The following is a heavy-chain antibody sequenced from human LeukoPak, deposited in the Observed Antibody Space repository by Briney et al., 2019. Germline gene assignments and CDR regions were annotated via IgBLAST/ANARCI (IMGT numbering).Heavy chain of an antibody. Sequence: PGGSLRLSCAASGFTFSNAWMSWVRQAPGKGLEWVGRIKSKTDGGTTDYAAPVKGRFTISRDDSKNTLYLQMNSLKTEDTAVYYCTTDSGSYSQGFDYWGQRTLVTVSS. CDR3: TTDSGSYSQGFDY. D-gene: IGHD3-10*01. CDR1: GFTFSNAW. J-gene: IGHJ4*02. V-gene: IGHV3-15*01. CDR2: IKSKTDGGTT.